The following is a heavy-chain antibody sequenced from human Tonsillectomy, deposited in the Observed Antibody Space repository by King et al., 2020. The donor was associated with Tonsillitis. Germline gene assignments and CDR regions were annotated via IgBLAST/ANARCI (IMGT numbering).Heavy chain of an antibody. J-gene: IGHJ6*03. D-gene: IGHD3-3*01. CDR1: GGSISSGSYY. CDR2: IYTSGST. CDR3: ARRYYDFWSGYYSGGYYYMDV. Sequence: VQLQESGPGLVKPSQTLSLTCTVSGGSISSGSYYWSWIRQPAGKGLEWIGRIYTSGSTNYNPSLKIRVTMSVDTSKNQFSLKLSSVTAADTAVYYCARRYYDFWSGYYSGGYYYMDVWGKGTTVTVSS. V-gene: IGHV4-61*02.